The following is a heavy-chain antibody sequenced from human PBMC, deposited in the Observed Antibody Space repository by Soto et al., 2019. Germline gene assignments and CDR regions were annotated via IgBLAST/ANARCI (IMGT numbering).Heavy chain of an antibody. V-gene: IGHV3-23*01. J-gene: IGHJ6*02. CDR1: GFTFSSYA. CDR3: AKGGRTGYSSGWYDKADYYYGMDV. Sequence: GGSLRLSCAASGFTFSSYAMSWVRQAPGKGLEWVSAISGSGGSTYYADSVKGRFTISRDNSKNTLYLQMNSLRAEDTAVYYCAKGGRTGYSSGWYDKADYYYGMDVWGQGTTVTVSS. CDR2: ISGSGGST. D-gene: IGHD6-19*01.